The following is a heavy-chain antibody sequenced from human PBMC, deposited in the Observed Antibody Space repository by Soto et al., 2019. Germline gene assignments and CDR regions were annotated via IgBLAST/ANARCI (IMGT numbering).Heavy chain of an antibody. CDR3: ARDLRRGYYYYGMDV. CDR1: GGSISSGGYY. CDR2: IYYSGST. D-gene: IGHD3-16*01. J-gene: IGHJ6*02. Sequence: SETLSLTCTVSGGSISSGGYYWSWIRQHPGKGLEWIGYIYYSGSTYYNPSLKSRVTISVDTSKNQFSLKLSSVTAADTAVYYCARDLRRGYYYYGMDVWGQGNWGHRLL. V-gene: IGHV4-31*03.